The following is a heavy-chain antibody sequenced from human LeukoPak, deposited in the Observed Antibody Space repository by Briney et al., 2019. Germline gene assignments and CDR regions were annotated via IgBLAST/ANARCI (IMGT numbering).Heavy chain of an antibody. D-gene: IGHD4-11*01. J-gene: IGHJ6*03. CDR1: GYTFTGYY. CDR3: ARGATVDYYYMDV. CDR2: INPNSGGT. Sequence: ASVKVSGKASGYTFTGYYMHWVRQAPGQGLEWMGWINPNSGGTNYAQKFQGRVTMTRDTSISTAYMELSRLRSEDTAVYYCARGATVDYYYMDVWGKGTTVTVSS. V-gene: IGHV1-2*02.